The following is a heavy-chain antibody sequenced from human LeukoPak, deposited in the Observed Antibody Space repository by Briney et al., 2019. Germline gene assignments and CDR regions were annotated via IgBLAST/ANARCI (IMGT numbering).Heavy chain of an antibody. Sequence: GGSLRLSCAASGFSFSGYDMSWVRQAPGKGLEWVSAISGCGGSTYYADSVKGRFTISRDNSKNTLYLQMNSLRVEDTAVFYCARDEGSGSYLDYWGQGTLVAVSS. J-gene: IGHJ4*02. D-gene: IGHD3-10*01. V-gene: IGHV3-23*01. CDR1: GFSFSGYD. CDR3: ARDEGSGSYLDY. CDR2: ISGCGGST.